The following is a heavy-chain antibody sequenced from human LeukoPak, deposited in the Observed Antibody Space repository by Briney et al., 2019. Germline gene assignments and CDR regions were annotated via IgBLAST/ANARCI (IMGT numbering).Heavy chain of an antibody. CDR3: ARENNHLTWFDP. J-gene: IGHJ5*02. V-gene: IGHV4-39*01. CDR2: IYYSGST. CDR1: GDSISSRSYS. Sequence: SETLSLTCNVSGDSISSRSYSWGWIRQPPGKDLEWLGSIYYSGSTYYNPSLKSRVTISVDTSKNQFSLRLRSVTAADTAVYYCARENNHLTWFDPWGQGTLVTVSS.